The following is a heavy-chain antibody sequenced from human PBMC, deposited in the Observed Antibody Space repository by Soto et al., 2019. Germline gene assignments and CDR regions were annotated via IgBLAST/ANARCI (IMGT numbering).Heavy chain of an antibody. D-gene: IGHD5-18*01. Sequence: EVQMVESGGGLVKPGGSLRLSCAASGFLFSNAWMSWVRQAPGKGLEWVGRIKTNANGGTTDYATAVKGRFTVSRDDSKNTVYLHMNSLKTEDTAVYYCTGGDRAGDFDYWGQGTLVTVSS. J-gene: IGHJ4*02. CDR1: GFLFSNAW. CDR2: IKTNANGGTT. CDR3: TGGDRAGDFDY. V-gene: IGHV3-15*01.